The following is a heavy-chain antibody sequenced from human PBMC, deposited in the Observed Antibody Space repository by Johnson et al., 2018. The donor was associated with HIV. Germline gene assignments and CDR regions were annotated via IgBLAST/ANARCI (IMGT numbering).Heavy chain of an antibody. D-gene: IGHD6-6*01. CDR1: GFTFSSYG. CDR2: ISYDGSNK. Sequence: QMHLVESGGGVVQPGRSLRLSCAASGFTFSSYGMHWVRQAPGKGLEWVAVISYDGSNKYYADSVKGRFTISRDNSKNTLYLQMNSLRAEDTAVYYCAKVPGSSSSKEGRGAFDIWGQGTMVTVSS. V-gene: IGHV3-30*18. CDR3: AKVPGSSSSKEGRGAFDI. J-gene: IGHJ3*02.